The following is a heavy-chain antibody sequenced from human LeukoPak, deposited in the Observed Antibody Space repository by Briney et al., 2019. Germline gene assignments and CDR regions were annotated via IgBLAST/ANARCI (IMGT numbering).Heavy chain of an antibody. CDR2: ISGSGGST. CDR3: AKDLGYCSSTSCYNFDY. V-gene: IGHV3-23*01. D-gene: IGHD2-2*01. Sequence: GGSLRLSCAASGFTFSSYAMSWVRQAPGKGLEWVSAISGSGGSTYYADSVKGRFTISRDNSKNTLYLQMDSLRAEDTAVYYCAKDLGYCSSTSCYNFDYWGQGTLVTVSS. J-gene: IGHJ4*02. CDR1: GFTFSSYA.